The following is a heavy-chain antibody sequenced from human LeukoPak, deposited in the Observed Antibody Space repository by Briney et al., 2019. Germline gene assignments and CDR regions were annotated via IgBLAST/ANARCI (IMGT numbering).Heavy chain of an antibody. D-gene: IGHD3-22*01. J-gene: IGHJ4*02. V-gene: IGHV3-11*04. Sequence: PGGSLRLSCAASGFTFSDYYMSWIRQSPGKGLEWIAFISSSGTTQYYADSVRGRFTVSRDNARSSLYLYLNSLRDEDTALYYCAIRMTMIAVVPYFDYWGQGSQVTVSS. CDR3: AIRMTMIAVVPYFDY. CDR2: ISSSGTTQ. CDR1: GFTFSDYY.